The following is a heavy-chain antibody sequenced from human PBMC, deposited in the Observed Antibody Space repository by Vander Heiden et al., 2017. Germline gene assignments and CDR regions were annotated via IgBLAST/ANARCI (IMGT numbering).Heavy chain of an antibody. J-gene: IGHJ4*02. CDR1: GGSVNSGGDY. D-gene: IGHD6-19*01. Sequence: QLQLQESGPGLVKPSQTLSVTCTVPGGSVNSGGDYWSWVRQHPGKGLEWIGNIYNSWRTDYNPSLKSRVTISVDTSKNQFSLRLRSVTAADTAVYYCARSGDGWFLYFDCWGQGTLVAVSS. V-gene: IGHV4-31*03. CDR3: ARSGDGWFLYFDC. CDR2: IYNSWRT.